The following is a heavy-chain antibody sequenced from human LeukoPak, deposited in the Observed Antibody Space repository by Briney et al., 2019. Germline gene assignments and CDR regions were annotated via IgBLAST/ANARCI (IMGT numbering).Heavy chain of an antibody. D-gene: IGHD2-8*01. CDR3: ALNGPFDY. CDR1: GGSISSSSYY. CDR2: IYYSGST. Sequence: ETLSLTCTVSGGSISSSSYYWGWIRQPPGKGLEWIGSIYYSGSTYYNPSLKSRVTISVDTSKNQFSLKLSSVTAADTAVYYCALNGPFDYWGQGTLVTVSS. J-gene: IGHJ4*02. V-gene: IGHV4-39*01.